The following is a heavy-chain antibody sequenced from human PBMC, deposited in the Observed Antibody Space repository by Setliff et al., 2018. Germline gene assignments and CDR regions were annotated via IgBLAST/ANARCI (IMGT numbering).Heavy chain of an antibody. D-gene: IGHD5-18*01. V-gene: IGHV1-69*05. CDR1: GGTFTNYG. CDR2: TIPLFGTT. CDR3: AREGVDTRSSTDYRYYMDV. Sequence: GASVKVSCKASGGTFTNYGVSWVRQAPGQGLEWMGGTIPLFGTTDYAQKFHGRVTIITDESTSTAYMELSSLTSDDTAVYYCAREGVDTRSSTDYRYYMDVWGQGTTVTVSS. J-gene: IGHJ6*03.